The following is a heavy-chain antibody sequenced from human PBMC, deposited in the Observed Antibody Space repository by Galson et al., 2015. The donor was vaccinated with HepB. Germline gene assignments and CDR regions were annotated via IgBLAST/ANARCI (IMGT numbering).Heavy chain of an antibody. CDR2: ISSSSSTI. D-gene: IGHD6-13*01. CDR3: ARDGPQYSSSWYAWFDP. Sequence: SLRLSCAASGFTFSSYSMNWVRQAPGKGLEWASYISSSSSTIYYADSVKGRFTISRDNAKNSLYLQMNNLRAEDTAVYYCARDGPQYSSSWYAWFDPWGQGTLVTVSS. V-gene: IGHV3-48*01. J-gene: IGHJ5*02. CDR1: GFTFSSYS.